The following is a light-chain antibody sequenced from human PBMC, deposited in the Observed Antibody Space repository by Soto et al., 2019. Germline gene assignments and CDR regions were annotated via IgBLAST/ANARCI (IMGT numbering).Light chain of an antibody. CDR2: GAS. Sequence: IVLTQSPGSLSLSPGDRAALSCRASQSVNRGYLAWYQHRPGQAPRLLIFGASTRAPGVPYRFSGNGSGTHFTLTITRLEPEDFGLYYCQQYAVSPETFGQGTKVEFK. J-gene: IGKJ1*01. CDR3: QQYAVSPET. CDR1: QSVNRGY. V-gene: IGKV3-20*01.